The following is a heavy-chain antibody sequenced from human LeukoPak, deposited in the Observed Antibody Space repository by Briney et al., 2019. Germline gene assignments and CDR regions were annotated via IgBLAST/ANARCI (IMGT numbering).Heavy chain of an antibody. D-gene: IGHD4-23*01. CDR2: IYPGDSDT. Sequence: GESLKISFKGSGYSFTSYWIGWARPMPGKGLEWMGIIYPGDSDTRYRPSFQGQVTISADKSISPAYLQWSSLKASDTAMYYCARLTMVVTHFQHWGQGTLVTVSS. CDR3: ARLTMVVTHFQH. CDR1: GYSFTSYW. J-gene: IGHJ1*01. V-gene: IGHV5-51*01.